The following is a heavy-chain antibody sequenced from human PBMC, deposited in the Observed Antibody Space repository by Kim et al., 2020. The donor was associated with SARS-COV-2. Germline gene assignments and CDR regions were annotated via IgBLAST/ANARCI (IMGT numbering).Heavy chain of an antibody. CDR3: ARTRGRTMVRGVIKQNWFDP. Sequence: ASVKVSCKASGYTFTSYAMNWVRQAPGQGLEWMGWINTNTGNPTYAQGFTGRFVFSLDTSVSTAYLQISSLKAEDTAVYYCARTRGRTMVRGVIKQNWFDPWGQGTLVTVSS. J-gene: IGHJ5*02. D-gene: IGHD3-10*01. CDR1: GYTFTSYA. CDR2: INTNTGNP. V-gene: IGHV7-4-1*02.